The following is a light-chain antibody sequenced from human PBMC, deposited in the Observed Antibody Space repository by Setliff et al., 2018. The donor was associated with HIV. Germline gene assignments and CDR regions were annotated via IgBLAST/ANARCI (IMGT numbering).Light chain of an antibody. CDR3: SSYTSSSTLRV. CDR2: DVS. Sequence: QSALTQPASVSGSPGQSITISCTGTSSDVGGYNYVSWYQQHPGKAPKLMIYDVSKRPSGVSNRFSGSKSDSTASLTISGLQAEDEADYYCSSYTSSSTLRVFGIGTKVTVL. J-gene: IGLJ1*01. CDR1: SSDVGGYNY. V-gene: IGLV2-14*03.